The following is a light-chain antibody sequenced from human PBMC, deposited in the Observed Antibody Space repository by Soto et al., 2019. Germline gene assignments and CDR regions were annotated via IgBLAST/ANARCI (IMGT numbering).Light chain of an antibody. CDR3: QQYNNWPPLT. V-gene: IGKV3-15*01. Sequence: EIVMTQSPATLSVSPGERATLSCRASQSVSRNLAWYQQKPGQAPRRLIYGASTRATGIPARFSGSGSRTEFPLTISSLQSEDFAAYICQQYNNWPPLTFGGGTKFEIK. J-gene: IGKJ4*01. CDR2: GAS. CDR1: QSVSRN.